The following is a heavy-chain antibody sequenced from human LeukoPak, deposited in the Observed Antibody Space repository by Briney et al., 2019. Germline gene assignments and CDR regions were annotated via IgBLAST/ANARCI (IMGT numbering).Heavy chain of an antibody. V-gene: IGHV4-34*01. Sequence: TSETLSLTCAVYGVSFSGYQWNWIRQFPGKGLEWIGEINDRGHTNYNPSLESRVTISVDTSKKQFSLRLNSVTAADTAVYYCARDPTTVSYVSYYFDFWGQGTLVTVSS. CDR2: INDRGHT. CDR1: GVSFSGYQ. CDR3: ARDPTTVSYVSYYFDF. D-gene: IGHD4-17*01. J-gene: IGHJ4*02.